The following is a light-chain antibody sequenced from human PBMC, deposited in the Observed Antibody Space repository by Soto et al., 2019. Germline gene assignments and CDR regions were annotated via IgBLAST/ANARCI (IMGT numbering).Light chain of an antibody. CDR3: QNYHRALGT. CDR2: GAS. J-gene: IGKJ5*01. CDR1: QDIINH. V-gene: IGKV1-27*01. Sequence: DIQMTQSPSSLSASVGDTVTITCRASQDIINHLAWYQQRPGKVPNLLIYGASTLHSGVPSRFRGSGSGTHFTLTISILQPEDVATYYWQNYHRALGTFGQGTRLEIK.